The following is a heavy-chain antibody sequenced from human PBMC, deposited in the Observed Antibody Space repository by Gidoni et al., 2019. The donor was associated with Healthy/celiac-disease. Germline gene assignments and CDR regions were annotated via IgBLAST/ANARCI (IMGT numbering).Heavy chain of an antibody. D-gene: IGHD3-3*01. CDR1: GGSISSSSYY. CDR2: IYYSGST. Sequence: QLQLQESGPGLVKPSETLSLTCTVSGGSISSSSYYWGWIRQPPGKGLEWIGSIYYSGSTYYNPSLKSRVTISVDTSKNQFSLKLSSVTAADTAVYYCASERRFLEWLVYYGMDVWGQGTTVTVSS. CDR3: ASERRFLEWLVYYGMDV. J-gene: IGHJ6*02. V-gene: IGHV4-39*07.